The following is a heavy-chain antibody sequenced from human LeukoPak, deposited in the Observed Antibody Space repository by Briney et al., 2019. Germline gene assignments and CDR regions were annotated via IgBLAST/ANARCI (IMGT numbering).Heavy chain of an antibody. CDR2: MNPNSGNT. CDR1: GYTFTSYD. Sequence: ASVKVSCKASGYTFTSYDINWVRQATGQGLEWMGWMNPNSGNTGYAQKFQGRVTMTRNTSISTAYMELSSLRSEDTAVYYCARGVSYYYDPRSGAFDIWGQGTMVAVSS. V-gene: IGHV1-8*01. J-gene: IGHJ3*02. D-gene: IGHD3-22*01. CDR3: ARGVSYYYDPRSGAFDI.